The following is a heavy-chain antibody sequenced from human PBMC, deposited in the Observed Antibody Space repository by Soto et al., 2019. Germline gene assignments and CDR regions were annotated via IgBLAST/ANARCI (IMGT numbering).Heavy chain of an antibody. CDR1: GYTFTSYG. J-gene: IGHJ6*02. CDR3: ARGVYCTSSSCYEDYYHGMDV. CDR2: ISVSNGNT. V-gene: IGHV1-18*04. D-gene: IGHD2-2*01. Sequence: GASVKVSCKASGYTFTSYGLSWVRQAPGQGLERMGWISVSNGNTNYAQKLHGRVTMTTDTSTSTAYMELRSLRSDDTAVYYCARGVYCTSSSCYEDYYHGMDVWGQGTTVTVSS.